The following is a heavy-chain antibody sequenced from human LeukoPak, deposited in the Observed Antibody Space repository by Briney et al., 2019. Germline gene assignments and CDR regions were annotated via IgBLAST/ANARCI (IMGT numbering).Heavy chain of an antibody. Sequence: PGGSLRLSCAASGFTFSSYAMSWVRQAPGKGLEWVSAISGSGGSTYYADSVEGRFTISRDNSKNTLYLQMNSLRAEDTAVYYCARTYCSGSGCYQIDYWGQGTLVTVSS. V-gene: IGHV3-23*01. CDR2: ISGSGGST. D-gene: IGHD2-15*01. CDR1: GFTFSSYA. J-gene: IGHJ4*02. CDR3: ARTYCSGSGCYQIDY.